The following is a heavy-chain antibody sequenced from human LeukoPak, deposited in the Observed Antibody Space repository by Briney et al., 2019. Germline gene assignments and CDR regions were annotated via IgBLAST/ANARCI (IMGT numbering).Heavy chain of an antibody. CDR3: ARENSGYDGGFDY. D-gene: IGHD5-12*01. V-gene: IGHV3-48*03. CDR2: ITYTATT. Sequence: GGSLRLSCAASGFTFSNYEMNWVRQAPGEGLEWVSYITYTATTYYADSVKGRFTISRDNAKNSLFLQMTSLRAEDTAVYYCARENSGYDGGFDYWGQGTLVTVSS. CDR1: GFTFSNYE. J-gene: IGHJ4*02.